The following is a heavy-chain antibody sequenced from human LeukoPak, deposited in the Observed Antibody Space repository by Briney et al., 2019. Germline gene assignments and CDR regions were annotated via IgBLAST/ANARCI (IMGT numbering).Heavy chain of an antibody. V-gene: IGHV3-23*01. Sequence: QPGGSLRLSCAASGFTFSSYAMSWVRQAPGKGLEWDSAISGSGGSTYYADSVKGRFTISRDNSKNTLYLQMNSLRAEDTAVYYCAKIFAVVVVAATSDYWGQGTLVTVSS. CDR3: AKIFAVVVVAATSDY. CDR1: GFTFSSYA. D-gene: IGHD2-15*01. CDR2: ISGSGGST. J-gene: IGHJ4*02.